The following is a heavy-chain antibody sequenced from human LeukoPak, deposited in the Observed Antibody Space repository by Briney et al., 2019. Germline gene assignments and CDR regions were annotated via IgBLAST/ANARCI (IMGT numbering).Heavy chain of an antibody. CDR2: ITYTGTTYSGTT. D-gene: IGHD2-2*01. V-gene: IGHV4-59*01. CDR3: ASAIVEVPAADHAFDI. Sequence: SETLSLTCTVSGGSISTYFWAWIRQPPGKALEWIGYITYTGTTYSGTTSYNPSLESRVTISADTSRNQFSLRLSSVTAADTALYYCASAIVEVPAADHAFDIWGQGTMVIVSS. J-gene: IGHJ3*02. CDR1: GGSISTYF.